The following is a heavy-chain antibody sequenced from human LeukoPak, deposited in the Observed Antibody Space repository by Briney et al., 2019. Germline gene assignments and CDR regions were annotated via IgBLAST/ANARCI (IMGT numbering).Heavy chain of an antibody. CDR2: ISYDGSNK. CDR1: GFTFSSYG. D-gene: IGHD4-17*01. V-gene: IGHV3-30*18. Sequence: GGSLRLSCAASGFTFSSYGMHWVRQAPGKGLEWVAVISYDGSNKYYADSVKGRFTISRDNFKNTLYLQMNSLRAEDTAVYYCAKVRTVTTIVGFDYWGQGTLVTVSS. J-gene: IGHJ4*02. CDR3: AKVRTVTTIVGFDY.